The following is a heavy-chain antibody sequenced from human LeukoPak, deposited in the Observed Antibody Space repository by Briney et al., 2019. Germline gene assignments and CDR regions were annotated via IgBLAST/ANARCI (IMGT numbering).Heavy chain of an antibody. D-gene: IGHD3-9*01. V-gene: IGHV1-2*02. CDR2: INPNSGGT. CDR1: GYAFTGYY. Sequence: ASIKVSFKASGYAFTGYYMHWVRQAPGQGLEWMGWINPNSGGTKYAQKFQGRVTMTRDTSISTAYMELSRLRSDDTAVYYCARDLTGAPPGYWGQGTLVTVSS. J-gene: IGHJ4*02. CDR3: ARDLTGAPPGY.